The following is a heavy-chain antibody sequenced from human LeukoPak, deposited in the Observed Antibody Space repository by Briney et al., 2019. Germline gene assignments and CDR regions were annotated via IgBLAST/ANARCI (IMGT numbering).Heavy chain of an antibody. J-gene: IGHJ4*02. D-gene: IGHD1-14*01. Sequence: GGSLRLSCAASGFTVSSNYMSWVRQAPGKGLEWVSVIYSGGSTYYADSVKGRFTISRDNSKNTLYLQMNSLRAEDTAVYYCARGTLNIPGEHGAFDYWGQGTLVTVSS. V-gene: IGHV3-66*01. CDR2: IYSGGST. CDR1: GFTVSSNY. CDR3: ARGTLNIPGEHGAFDY.